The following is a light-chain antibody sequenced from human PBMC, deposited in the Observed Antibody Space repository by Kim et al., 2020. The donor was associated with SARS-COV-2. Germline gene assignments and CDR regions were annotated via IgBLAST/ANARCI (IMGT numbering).Light chain of an antibody. CDR2: DAS. CDR3: QQRGN. CDR1: QRVATY. V-gene: IGKV3-11*01. Sequence: PGERATLTCRASQRVATYLTWYQQKPGQAPRLLIYDASKRATGIPARFRGSGSGTDFTLTIGTLEPEDSAVYYCQQRGNFGQGTRLEIK. J-gene: IGKJ5*01.